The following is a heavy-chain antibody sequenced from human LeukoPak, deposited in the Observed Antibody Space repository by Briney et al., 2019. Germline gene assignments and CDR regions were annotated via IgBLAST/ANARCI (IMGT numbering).Heavy chain of an antibody. J-gene: IGHJ4*02. CDR3: AREGPRGNSQFDY. D-gene: IGHD2/OR15-2a*01. V-gene: IGHV3-33*01. CDR2: IWYDGSNK. Sequence: GGSLRLSCAASGFTFSSYGMHWVRQAPGKGLEWVALIWYDGSNKYYADSVKGRLTISRDNSKNTLYLQMNSLRAEDTAIYYCAREGPRGNSQFDYWGQGTLVTVSS. CDR1: GFTFSSYG.